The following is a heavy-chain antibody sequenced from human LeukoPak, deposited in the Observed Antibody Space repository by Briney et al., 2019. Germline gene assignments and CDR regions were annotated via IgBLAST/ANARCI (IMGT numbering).Heavy chain of an antibody. J-gene: IGHJ4*02. CDR2: INPNSGGA. D-gene: IGHD5-18*01. Sequence: ASVKVSCKASGYTFTGYYMHWVRQAPGQGLEWMGWINPNSGGANSAQKFQGRVTMSRDTSISTAYMELSRLTSDDTAVYYCARVSRGYTYGCFDYWGQGTLVTVSS. CDR3: ARVSRGYTYGCFDY. CDR1: GYTFTGYY. V-gene: IGHV1-2*02.